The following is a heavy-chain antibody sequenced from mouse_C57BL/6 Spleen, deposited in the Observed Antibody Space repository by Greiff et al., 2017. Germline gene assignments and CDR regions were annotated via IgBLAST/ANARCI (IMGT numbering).Heavy chain of an antibody. CDR3: ASYCDGSGFAY. Sequence: QVQLKQPGAELVKPGASVKMSCKASGYTFTSYWITWVKQRPGQGLEWIGGIYPGSGSTNYNEKFKSKATLTVDTSSSTANMQLSSLTSEDSAVYYCASYCDGSGFAYWGQGTLVTVSA. CDR2: IYPGSGST. D-gene: IGHD1-1*01. CDR1: GYTFTSYW. J-gene: IGHJ3*01. V-gene: IGHV1-55*01.